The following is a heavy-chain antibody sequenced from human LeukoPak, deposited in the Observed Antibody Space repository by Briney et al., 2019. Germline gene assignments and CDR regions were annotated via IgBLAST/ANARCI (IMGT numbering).Heavy chain of an antibody. CDR1: GYTFTTYG. D-gene: IGHD5-18*01. CDR3: AIVDTTVGFDY. Sequence: GASVTVSCKTSGYTFTTYGITWVRQAPGQGLEWMGWISAYNGNTAYAQKFQGRVTVTTDTSTRTASMDLRSLRSDDTAVYYCAIVDTTVGFDYWGQGTLVTVSS. J-gene: IGHJ4*02. CDR2: ISAYNGNT. V-gene: IGHV1-18*04.